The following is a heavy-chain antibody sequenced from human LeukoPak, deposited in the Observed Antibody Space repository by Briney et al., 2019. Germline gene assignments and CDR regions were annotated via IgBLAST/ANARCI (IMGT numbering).Heavy chain of an antibody. CDR3: ARGQSITMVRGVKITYFDY. V-gene: IGHV1-8*01. CDR2: MNANSGNT. CDR1: GYTFTSYD. D-gene: IGHD3-10*01. J-gene: IGHJ4*02. Sequence: ASVKVSCKASGYTFTSYDINWVRQATGQGREWMGWMNANSGNTGYAQKFQGRVTMTRNTSISTAYMELSSLRSEDTAVYYCARGQSITMVRGVKITYFDYWGQGPLVTVSS.